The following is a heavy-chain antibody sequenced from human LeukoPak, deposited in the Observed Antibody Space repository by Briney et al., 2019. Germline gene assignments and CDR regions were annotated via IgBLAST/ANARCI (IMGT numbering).Heavy chain of an antibody. D-gene: IGHD6-13*01. CDR2: ISPTSGGT. CDR3: ASALNSRSSSC. CDR1: GYSFTAYY. V-gene: IGHV1-2*02. J-gene: IGHJ4*02. Sequence: ASLKVSCYASGYSFTAYYMHWGRQAPGQELEWLRWISPTSGGTTYAKTFQGRVAMTTDTTISTAYMELSRLRTDDTAVYYCASALNSRSSSCWGQGTRVTVSS.